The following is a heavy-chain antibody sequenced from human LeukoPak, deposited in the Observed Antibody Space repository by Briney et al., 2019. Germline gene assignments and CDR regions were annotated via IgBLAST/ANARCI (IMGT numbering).Heavy chain of an antibody. J-gene: IGHJ5*02. Sequence: PGGSLRLSCAASEFTFSNYDMHWVRQGIGKGLEWVSGIGKAGDIYYAGSVKGRFTISRENAKNSLYLQMNSLRAGDTAVYYCARGAAGFDPWGQGTLVTVSS. CDR2: IGKAGDI. V-gene: IGHV3-13*01. CDR1: EFTFSNYD. CDR3: ARGAAGFDP. D-gene: IGHD2-15*01.